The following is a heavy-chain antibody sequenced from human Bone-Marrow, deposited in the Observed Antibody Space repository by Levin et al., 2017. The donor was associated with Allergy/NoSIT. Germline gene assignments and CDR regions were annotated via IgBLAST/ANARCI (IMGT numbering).Heavy chain of an antibody. CDR1: GGSISSGGYY. CDR2: IYYSGST. V-gene: IGHV4-31*03. D-gene: IGHD6-13*01. J-gene: IGHJ4*02. CDR3: ANFIAAAGNFDY. Sequence: KTSETLSLTCTVSGGSISSGGYYWSWIRQHPGKGLEWIGYIYYSGSTYYNPSLKSRVTISVDTSKNQFSLKLSSVTAADTAVYYCANFIAAAGNFDYWGQGTLVTVSS.